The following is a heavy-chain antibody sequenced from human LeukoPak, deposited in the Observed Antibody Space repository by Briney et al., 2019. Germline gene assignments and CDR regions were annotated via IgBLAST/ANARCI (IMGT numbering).Heavy chain of an antibody. D-gene: IGHD2-2*01. Sequence: GGSLRLSCEASGFIFNTHAMSWVRQAPGKGLEWVSVMSGGGGSTYYADSVKGRFTISRDNSKSTLFLQINSLGAEDTAVYYSARDLYCGSSACCVDYWGQGTVVSVSP. V-gene: IGHV3-23*01. CDR2: MSGGGGST. CDR1: GFIFNTHA. J-gene: IGHJ4*02. CDR3: ARDLYCGSSACCVDY.